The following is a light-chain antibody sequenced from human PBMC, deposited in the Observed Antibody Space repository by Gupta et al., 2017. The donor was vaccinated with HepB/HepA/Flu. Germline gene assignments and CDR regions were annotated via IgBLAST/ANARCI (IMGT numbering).Light chain of an antibody. Sequence: EIVFTQSPGTLSLSPGDRTTLSCRASQSVGRYLAWYQQRPGQAPRRLIYDASNRAKVSKDKFSGSGGGTDSTITIISREQEDFVVYYCQQRANGHRSITFGQGTLLEIK. V-gene: IGKV3-11*01. CDR2: DAS. CDR3: QQRANGHRSIT. CDR1: QSVGRY. J-gene: IGKJ5*01.